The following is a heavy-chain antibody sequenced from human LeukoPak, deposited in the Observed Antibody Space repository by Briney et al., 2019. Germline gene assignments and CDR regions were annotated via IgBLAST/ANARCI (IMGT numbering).Heavy chain of an antibody. CDR3: ARGRYESTRLNAYYYNYYSV. J-gene: IGHJ6*03. D-gene: IGHD1-14*01. V-gene: IGHV4-4*07. Sequence: SETLSLTCSVCGDHICRCHWRWPRHPAGKGLEWIGRIYTSGSTIYNPSLKGRVTMSVDTAKIHFSLKLSAVTVYHEAVYYCARGRYESTRLNAYYYNYYSVCDKGTTVTVSS. CDR2: IYTSGST. CDR1: GDHICRCH.